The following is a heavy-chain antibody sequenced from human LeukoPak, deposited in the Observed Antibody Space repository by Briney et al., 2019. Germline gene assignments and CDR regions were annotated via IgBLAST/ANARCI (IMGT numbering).Heavy chain of an antibody. V-gene: IGHV4-39*01. CDR3: ARHHDSSGYLFDY. Sequence: SETLSLTFTVSGGSISSSSYYWGWIRQPPGKGLEWIGSIYYSGSTYYNPSLKSRVTISVDTSKNQFSLKLSSVTAADTAVHYCARHHDSSGYLFDYWGQGTLVTVSS. J-gene: IGHJ4*02. CDR1: GGSISSSSYY. CDR2: IYYSGST. D-gene: IGHD3-22*01.